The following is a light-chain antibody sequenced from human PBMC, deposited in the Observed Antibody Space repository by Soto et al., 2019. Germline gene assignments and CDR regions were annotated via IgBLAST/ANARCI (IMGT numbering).Light chain of an antibody. CDR2: AAS. J-gene: IGKJ4*01. Sequence: DIQMTQSPSSLSASVGDRVTITCRASQGISNYLAWYQQIPVKVPKLLISAASTLQSGVPSRFSGSGSGTDFTLTIRSLQREGVATYYWQKYTSVPALGVGTKVEIK. CDR3: QKYTSVPA. CDR1: QGISNY. V-gene: IGKV1-27*01.